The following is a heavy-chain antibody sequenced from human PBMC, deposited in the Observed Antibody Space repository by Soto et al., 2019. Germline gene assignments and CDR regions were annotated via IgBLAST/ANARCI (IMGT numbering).Heavy chain of an antibody. Sequence: QVQLVESGGGLVRPGGSLRLSCAASGFTFSDYYMSWIRQSPGKGLEWLALMGSSGTNVFYADSVKGRFTISRDSAKNSLFLQMDSLKAEDTAVYYCATSRVFDFWGLGTLVSVSS. CDR2: MGSSGTNV. CDR1: GFTFSDYY. CDR3: ATSRVFDF. J-gene: IGHJ4*02. V-gene: IGHV3-11*01.